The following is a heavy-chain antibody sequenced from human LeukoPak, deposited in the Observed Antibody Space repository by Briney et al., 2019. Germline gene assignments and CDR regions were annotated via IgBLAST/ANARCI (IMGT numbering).Heavy chain of an antibody. D-gene: IGHD3-10*01. CDR2: INPSGGT. V-gene: IGHV4-38-2*01. CDR1: DSSISSTYY. J-gene: IGHJ4*02. Sequence: PSETLSLTCSVADSSISSTYYWAWVRQPPGKGPEWLANINPSGGTYSTPSLRRRITISLDTPKSQFSLRLSSVTAADTAIYYGERKAQEQNYGQYFFDSWGRETLVTVPP. CDR3: ERKAQEQNYGQYFFDS.